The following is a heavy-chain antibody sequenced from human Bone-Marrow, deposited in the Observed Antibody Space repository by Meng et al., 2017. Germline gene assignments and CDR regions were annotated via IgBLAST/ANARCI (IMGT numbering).Heavy chain of an antibody. CDR2: MNPNSGNT. V-gene: IGHV1-8*01. J-gene: IGHJ2*01. CDR1: GYTFTSYD. CDR3: ARTRSYYVFWSGYYPYWYFDL. Sequence: ASVKVSCKASGYTFTSYDINWVRQATGQGLEWMGWMNPNSGNTGYAQKFQGRVTMTRNTSISTAYMELSSLRSEDTAVYYCARTRSYYVFWSGYYPYWYFDLWGRGTLVTVSS. D-gene: IGHD3-3*01.